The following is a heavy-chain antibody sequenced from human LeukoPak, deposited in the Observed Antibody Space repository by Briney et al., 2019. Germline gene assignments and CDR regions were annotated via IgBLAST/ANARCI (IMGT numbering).Heavy chain of an antibody. J-gene: IGHJ6*02. V-gene: IGHV5-10-1*01. Sequence: GESLKISCKGSGYSFTSYWISWVRQMPGKGLEWMGRIDPSVSYTNYSPSFQGHVTISADKSISTAYLQWSSLKASDTAMYYCARGDCSSTSCYLRTAYYYYGMDVWGQGTTVTVSS. CDR1: GYSFTSYW. CDR2: IDPSVSYT. D-gene: IGHD2-2*01. CDR3: ARGDCSSTSCYLRTAYYYYGMDV.